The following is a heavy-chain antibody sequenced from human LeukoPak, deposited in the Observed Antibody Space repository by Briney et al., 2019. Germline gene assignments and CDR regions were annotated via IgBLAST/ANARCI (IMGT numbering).Heavy chain of an antibody. CDR3: ARERTPDAFDI. Sequence: PSETLSLTCAVYGGSFSGYYWSWIRQPPGKGLEWIGEINHSGSTNYNPSLKSRVTISVDTSKNQFSLKLSSVTAADTAVYYCARERTPDAFDIWGQGTTVTVSS. V-gene: IGHV4-34*01. J-gene: IGHJ3*02. CDR2: INHSGST. CDR1: GGSFSGYY.